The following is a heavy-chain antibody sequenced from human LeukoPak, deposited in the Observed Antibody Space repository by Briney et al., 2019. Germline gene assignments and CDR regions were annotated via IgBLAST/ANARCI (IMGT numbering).Heavy chain of an antibody. V-gene: IGHV1-69*06. CDR1: GGTFSSYA. CDR2: IIPIFGTA. CDR3: ARDSEVYYDSSGYYYGPWFDP. D-gene: IGHD3-22*01. Sequence: SVKVSCKASGGTFSSYAISWVRQAPGQGLEWMGGIIPIFGTANYAQKFQGRVTITADKSTSTAYMELSSLRSEDTAVYYCARDSEVYYDSSGYYYGPWFDPWGQGTLVTVSS. J-gene: IGHJ5*02.